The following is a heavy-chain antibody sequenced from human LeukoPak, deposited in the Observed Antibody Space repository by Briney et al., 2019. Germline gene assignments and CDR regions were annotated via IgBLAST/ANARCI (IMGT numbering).Heavy chain of an antibody. V-gene: IGHV1-2*02. CDR3: ARDGGAYCGGDCYFADDY. CDR2: INPNSGGT. D-gene: IGHD2-21*02. Sequence: ASVKVSFKASGYTFTGYYMHWVRQAPGQGLEWMGWINPNSGGTDYAQKFQGRVTMTRDTSISTAYMELSRLRSDDTAVYYCARDGGAYCGGDCYFADDYWGQGTLVTVSS. J-gene: IGHJ4*02. CDR1: GYTFTGYY.